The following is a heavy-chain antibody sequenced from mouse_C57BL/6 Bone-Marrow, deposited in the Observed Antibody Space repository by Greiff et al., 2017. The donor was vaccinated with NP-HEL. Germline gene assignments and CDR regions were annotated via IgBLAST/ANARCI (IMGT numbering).Heavy chain of an antibody. V-gene: IGHV1-69*01. J-gene: IGHJ4*01. D-gene: IGHD1-1*01. CDR3: ARSSIYYYGSSYRDYAMDY. Sequence: VKLVESGAELVMPGASVKLSCKASGYTFTSYWMHWVKQRPGQGLEWIGEIDPSDSYTNYNQKFKGKSTLTVDKSSSTAYMQLSSLTSEDSAVYYCARSSIYYYGSSYRDYAMDYWGQGTSVTVSS. CDR2: IDPSDSYT. CDR1: GYTFTSYW.